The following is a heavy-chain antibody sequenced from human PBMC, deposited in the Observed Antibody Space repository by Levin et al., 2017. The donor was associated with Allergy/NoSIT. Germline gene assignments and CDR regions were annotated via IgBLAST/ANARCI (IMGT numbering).Heavy chain of an antibody. J-gene: IGHJ4*02. CDR1: GFSFSTHW. D-gene: IGHD3-10*01. Sequence: GGSLRLSCAASGFSFSTHWMHWVRQVPGKGLVWVSGINWNGGSTGYADPVKGRFTISRDNAKNSLYLQMNSLRAEDTALYYCARVGYGSGSYDFGFWGQGTLVTVSS. CDR2: INWNGGST. V-gene: IGHV3-20*04. CDR3: ARVGYGSGSYDFGF.